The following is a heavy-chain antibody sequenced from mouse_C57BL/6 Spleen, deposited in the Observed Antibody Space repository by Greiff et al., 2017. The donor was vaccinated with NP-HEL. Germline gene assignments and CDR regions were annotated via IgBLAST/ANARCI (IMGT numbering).Heavy chain of an antibody. V-gene: IGHV7-1*01. CDR1: GFTFSDFY. J-gene: IGHJ1*03. CDR3: ARNYYGSSSYWYFDV. D-gene: IGHD1-1*01. CDR2: SRNKANDYTT. Sequence: EVKLMESGGGLVQSGRSLRLSCATSGFTFSDFYMEWVRQGPGKGLEWIAASRNKANDYTTEYSASVKGRFIVSRDTSQSILYLQMNALRAEDTAIYYCARNYYGSSSYWYFDVGGTGTTVTVSS.